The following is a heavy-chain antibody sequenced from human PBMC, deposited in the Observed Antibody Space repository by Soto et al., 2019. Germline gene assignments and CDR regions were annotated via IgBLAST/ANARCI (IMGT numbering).Heavy chain of an antibody. J-gene: IGHJ4*02. D-gene: IGHD6-13*01. CDR2: ISYDGSNK. CDR1: GFTFSSYG. CDR3: AKDHPYSSSWSIDY. V-gene: IGHV3-30*18. Sequence: GESLKISCAASGFTFSSYGMHWVRQAPGKGLEWVAVISYDGSNKYYADSVKGRFTISRDNSKNTLYLQMNSLRAEDTAVYYCAKDHPYSSSWSIDYWGQGTLVTVSS.